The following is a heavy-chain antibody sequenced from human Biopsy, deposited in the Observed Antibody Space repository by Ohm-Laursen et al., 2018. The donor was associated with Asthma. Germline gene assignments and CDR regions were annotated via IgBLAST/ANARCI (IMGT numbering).Heavy chain of an antibody. CDR1: GFTFRHYA. CDR2: IAWDGINS. Sequence: SLRLSCAASGFTFRHYALHWVRQAPGKGLEWVAYIAWDGINSYYADSVKGRFTISRDNSRNTLYLQKNNLRADDTAVYYCARAGESDLVGGLDVWGQGTTVIVS. CDR3: ARAGESDLVGGLDV. J-gene: IGHJ6*02. V-gene: IGHV3-30*03. D-gene: IGHD2-21*01.